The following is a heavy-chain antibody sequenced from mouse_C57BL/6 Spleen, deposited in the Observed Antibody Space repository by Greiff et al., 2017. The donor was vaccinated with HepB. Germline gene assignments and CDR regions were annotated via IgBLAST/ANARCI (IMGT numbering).Heavy chain of an antibody. CDR1: GYTFTSYW. D-gene: IGHD2-5*01. J-gene: IGHJ2*01. Sequence: VQLQQPGAELVKPGASVKMSCKASGYTFTSYWLTWVTQRPGQGLEWIRDIYPGSGSTNYNEKFKSKATLTVDTSTSTAYKQLSSLTSEDSAVYYCAREVYSTFDYWGEGTTRTVSS. CDR3: AREVYSTFDY. V-gene: IGHV1-55*01. CDR2: IYPGSGST.